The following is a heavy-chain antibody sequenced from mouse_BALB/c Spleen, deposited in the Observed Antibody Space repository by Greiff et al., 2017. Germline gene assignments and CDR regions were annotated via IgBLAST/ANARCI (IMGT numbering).Heavy chain of an antibody. V-gene: IGHV3-2*02. CDR1: GYSITSDYA. CDR3: ARWGYDYDALEFAY. D-gene: IGHD2-4*01. J-gene: IGHJ3*01. Sequence: EVQLVESGPGLVKPSQSLSLTCTVTGYSITSDYAWNWIRQFPGNKLEWMGYISYSGSTSYNPSLKSRISITRDTSKNQFFLQLNSVTTEDTATYYCARWGYDYDALEFAYWGQGTLVTVSA. CDR2: ISYSGST.